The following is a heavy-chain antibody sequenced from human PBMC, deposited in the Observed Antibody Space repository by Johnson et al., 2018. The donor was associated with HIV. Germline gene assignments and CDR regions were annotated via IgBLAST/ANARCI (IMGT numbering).Heavy chain of an antibody. CDR1: GFTFGDYA. D-gene: IGHD6-6*01. V-gene: IGHV3-9*01. CDR2: ISWNSDTI. Sequence: QLVESGGGLVQPGRSLRLSCAASGFTFGDYAMHWVRQAPGKGLEWVSGISWNSDTIGYADSVKGRFTISRDNAKNSLYLQMYSLRDEDTALYYCAKDWLRYGSSPNKAFDFWGQGTMVTVSS. CDR3: AKDWLRYGSSPNKAFDF. J-gene: IGHJ3*01.